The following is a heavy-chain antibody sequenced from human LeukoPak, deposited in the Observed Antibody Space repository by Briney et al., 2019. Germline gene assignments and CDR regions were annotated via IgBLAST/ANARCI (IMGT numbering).Heavy chain of an antibody. CDR2: IDHTGST. Sequence: PSETLSLTCSVSGDSISMHYWSWIRQPPGKGLERIGYIDHTGSTNYNPSLNSRVTISRDTSKNHLSLELSSVTAADTAVYYCARVGGITGTGDWFDPWGQGTLVTVSS. CDR1: GDSISMHY. CDR3: ARVGGITGTGDWFDP. V-gene: IGHV4-59*11. J-gene: IGHJ5*02. D-gene: IGHD1-20*01.